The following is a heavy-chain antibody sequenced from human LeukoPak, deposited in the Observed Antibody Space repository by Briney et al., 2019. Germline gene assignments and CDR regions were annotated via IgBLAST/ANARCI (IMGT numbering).Heavy chain of an antibody. V-gene: IGHV4-39*01. Sequence: SETLSLTCTVSGGSISSSSYYWGWIRQPPGKGLEWIGSIYYSGSTYYNPSLKSRVTISVDTSKNQFSLKLSSVTAADTAVYYCASLPAAGNYYYGMDVWGQGTTVTVSS. CDR2: IYYSGST. J-gene: IGHJ6*02. CDR1: GGSISSSSYY. D-gene: IGHD6-13*01. CDR3: ASLPAAGNYYYGMDV.